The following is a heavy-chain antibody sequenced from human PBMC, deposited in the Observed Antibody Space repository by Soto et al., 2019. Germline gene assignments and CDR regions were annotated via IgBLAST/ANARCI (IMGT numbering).Heavy chain of an antibody. V-gene: IGHV3-23*01. CDR1: GFTFSSYA. CDR3: ANSYMGSSPYYSSYYMDV. Sequence: GGSLRVSWAASGFTFSSYAMSWVRQAPGKGLEWVSAISGSGGSTYYADSVKGRFTISRDNSKNTLYLQMNSLRAEDTAVYYCANSYMGSSPYYSSYYMDVLGKGDTVTVSS. J-gene: IGHJ6*03. D-gene: IGHD6-6*01. CDR2: ISGSGGST.